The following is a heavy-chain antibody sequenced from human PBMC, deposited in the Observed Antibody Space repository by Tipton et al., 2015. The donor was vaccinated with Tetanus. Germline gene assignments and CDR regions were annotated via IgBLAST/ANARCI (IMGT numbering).Heavy chain of an antibody. Sequence: TLSLTCAVSGGSXXXGNXXXWVXXSPGKGLEWIGEIHQSGSTSYNPSLKSRVSMSVDKSKNQFSLKLNSVTAADTAIYYCARGPXHWLTAXQVYWGQGTLVTVSS. D-gene: IGHD6-19*01. CDR1: GGSXXXGNX. CDR2: IHQSGST. CDR3: ARGPXHWLTAXQVY. J-gene: IGHJ4*02. V-gene: IGHV4-4*02.